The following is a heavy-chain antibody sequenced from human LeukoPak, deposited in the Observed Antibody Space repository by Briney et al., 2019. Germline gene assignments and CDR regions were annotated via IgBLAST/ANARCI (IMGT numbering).Heavy chain of an antibody. CDR1: GYTFTSYA. CDR3: ARDGGDSGNQSKYRKGTNWTFDP. J-gene: IGHJ5*02. CDR2: INAGNGNT. V-gene: IGHV1-3*03. D-gene: IGHD2/OR15-2a*01. Sequence: ASVKVSCKASGYTFTSYAMHWVRQAPGQRLEWMGWINAGNGNTKYSQEFQGRVTITRDTSASTAYMELSSLRSEDMAVYYCARDGGDSGNQSKYRKGTNWTFDPWGQGTLVTVSS.